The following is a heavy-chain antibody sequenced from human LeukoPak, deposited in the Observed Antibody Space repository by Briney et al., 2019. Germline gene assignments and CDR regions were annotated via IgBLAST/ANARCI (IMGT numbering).Heavy chain of an antibody. D-gene: IGHD3-3*01. CDR1: GGAISSYY. J-gene: IGHJ4*02. Sequence: SETLSLTCTVPGGAISSYYRSWIRQPPGKGLEWIGYVSYTGDASQNPSLRGRVTMSVDTSNNQVSLELSSVTAADTAVYYCARGWNYGDYWGQGTLVTVSS. CDR2: VSYTGDA. CDR3: ARGWNYGDY. V-gene: IGHV4-59*01.